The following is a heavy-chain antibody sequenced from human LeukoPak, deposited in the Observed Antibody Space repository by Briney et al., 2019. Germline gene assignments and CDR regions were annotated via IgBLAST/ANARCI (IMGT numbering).Heavy chain of an antibody. V-gene: IGHV3-23*01. CDR3: AKSLVRWAFDY. D-gene: IGHD1-26*01. J-gene: IGHJ4*01. Sequence: QTGGSLRLSCAASGFAFSSYDMSWVRQAPGKGLEWVSSLTTDGGSTEYADSVKGRFTISRDNSKSTLYLQMNSLRAEDTALYFCAKSLVRWAFDYWGRGALVSVSS. CDR2: LTTDGGST. CDR1: GFAFSSYD.